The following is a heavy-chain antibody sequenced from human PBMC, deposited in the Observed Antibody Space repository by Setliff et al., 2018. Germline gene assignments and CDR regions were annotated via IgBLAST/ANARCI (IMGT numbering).Heavy chain of an antibody. CDR3: ARHKSNGSGSYPSLYMDV. V-gene: IGHV4-39*01. J-gene: IGHJ6*03. CDR2: IYYSGST. D-gene: IGHD3-10*01. Sequence: SETLSLTCTVSGGSIRSSTHYWGWIRQPPGKGLEWVATIYYSGSTYSNPSLKSRLIISVDAPDNQFSVKLSSVTAADTAVYYCARHKSNGSGSYPSLYMDVWGKGIMVTVSS. CDR1: GGSIRSSTHY.